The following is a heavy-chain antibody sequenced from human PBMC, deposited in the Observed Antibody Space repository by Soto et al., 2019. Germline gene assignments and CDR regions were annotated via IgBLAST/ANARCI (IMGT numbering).Heavy chain of an antibody. V-gene: IGHV3-30*18. CDR1: GFTFSDYA. Sequence: VQLVESGGGVVQPGRSLRLSCAASGFTFSDYAMHWVRQAPGKGLEWVAVVSHDGRNTHYADSVKGRFTISRDSCKNTVSLEMTSLRADDTAVYYCAKGGREWLVTSDGNYWGQGDLVTVSS. CDR3: AKGGREWLVTSDGNY. CDR2: VSHDGRNT. J-gene: IGHJ4*02. D-gene: IGHD6-19*01.